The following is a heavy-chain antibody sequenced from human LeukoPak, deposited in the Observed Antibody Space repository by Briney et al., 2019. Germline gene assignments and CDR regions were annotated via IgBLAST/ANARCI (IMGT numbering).Heavy chain of an antibody. CDR1: GFTFSDYG. J-gene: IGHJ2*01. CDR3: ARELVSLGTGYFDL. V-gene: IGHV3-23*01. D-gene: IGHD7-27*01. Sequence: GGSLRLSCVASGFTFSDYGFSWVRQAPGKGLEWVSSVSESGDDTDNADSVKGRFTISRDNSKNTLHLQMNNLTADDTAIYYCARELVSLGTGYFDLWGRGTLVTVSS. CDR2: VSESGDDT.